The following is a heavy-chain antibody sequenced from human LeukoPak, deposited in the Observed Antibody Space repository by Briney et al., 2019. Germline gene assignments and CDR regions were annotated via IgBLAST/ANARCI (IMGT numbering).Heavy chain of an antibody. J-gene: IGHJ4*02. Sequence: SETLSLTCTVSGGSISSSSYYWGWIRQPPGKGLEWIGSIYYSGSTYYNPSLKGRVTISVDTSKNQFSLKLSSVTAADTAVYYCARHYRTVAANSFDYWGQGTLVTSSS. CDR1: GGSISSSSYY. CDR2: IYYSGST. V-gene: IGHV4-39*01. CDR3: ARHYRTVAANSFDY. D-gene: IGHD4-23*01.